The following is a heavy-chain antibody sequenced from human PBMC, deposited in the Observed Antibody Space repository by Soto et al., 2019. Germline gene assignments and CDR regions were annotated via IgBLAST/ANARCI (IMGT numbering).Heavy chain of an antibody. V-gene: IGHV1-18*01. D-gene: IGHD2-21*02. CDR2: INPYNGKT. Sequence: QVQLVQSGAEVKKPGASVKVSCKASGYTFLDYSISWVRQAPGQGLEWMGSINPYNGKTKSAQGFQGRITVTTDTSTRTAYLELRSLRSDDTAIYYCARRYGDPSSAAGFDYWGQGTLVTVSS. J-gene: IGHJ4*02. CDR3: ARRYGDPSSAAGFDY. CDR1: GYTFLDYS.